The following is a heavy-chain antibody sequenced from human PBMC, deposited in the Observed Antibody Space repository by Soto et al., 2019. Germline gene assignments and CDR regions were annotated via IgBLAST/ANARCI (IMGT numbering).Heavy chain of an antibody. CDR3: ARHTFTQQPVPCGFDP. V-gene: IGHV5-51*01. J-gene: IGHJ5*02. Sequence: LGESLKISCKGSGYSFTSYWIGWVRQMPGKGLEWMGIIYPGDSDTRYSPSFQGQVTISADKSISTAYLQWSSLKASDTAMYYCARHTFTQQPVPCGFDPWGQGTLVTVSS. D-gene: IGHD6-13*01. CDR2: IYPGDSDT. CDR1: GYSFTSYW.